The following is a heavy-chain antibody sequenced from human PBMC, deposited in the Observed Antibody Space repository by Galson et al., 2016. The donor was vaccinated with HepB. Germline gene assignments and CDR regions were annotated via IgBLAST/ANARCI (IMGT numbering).Heavy chain of an antibody. J-gene: IGHJ4*02. CDR1: GFTFSSYA. V-gene: IGHV3-23*01. CDR3: ARNKAGYFHY. CDR2: ISGSGGPT. Sequence: SLRLSCAASGFTFSSYAMSWVRQAPGRGLEWVSIISGSGGPTDYADSVKGRPTISRDNPRDTVYLQMNRLGVEDAASYYCARNKAGYFHYWGQGTLVTVSS. D-gene: IGHD1/OR15-1a*01.